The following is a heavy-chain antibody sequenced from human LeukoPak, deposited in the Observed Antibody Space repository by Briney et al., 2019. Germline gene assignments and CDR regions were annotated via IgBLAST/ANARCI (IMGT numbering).Heavy chain of an antibody. D-gene: IGHD6-19*01. J-gene: IGHJ4*02. V-gene: IGHV3-30*04. Sequence: PGGSLRLSCAASGFTFSNYIMHWVRQAPGKGLDWVAVILENGSNQYYAGSVKGRFTISRDNSKNTLFLQMNSLRGEDTAMYYCARVQGGGYRTADYWGQGTLVTVSS. CDR2: ILENGSNQ. CDR1: GFTFSNYI. CDR3: ARVQGGGYRTADY.